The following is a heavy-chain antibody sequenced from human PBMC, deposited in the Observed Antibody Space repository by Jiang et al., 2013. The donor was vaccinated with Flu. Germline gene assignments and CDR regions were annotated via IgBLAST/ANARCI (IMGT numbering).Heavy chain of an antibody. V-gene: IGHV1-2*02. CDR2: INPDSDGT. Sequence: GAEVKKPGASVKVSYKTSGYTFSAYYMHWVRQAPGQGLEWLGWINPDSDGTNYAQKFQGRVTMTRDTSITTVYMELSRLTSDDTAVYFCARDGYDYWGQGTLVTVSS. J-gene: IGHJ4*02. CDR3: ARDGYDY. D-gene: IGHD5-18*01. CDR1: GYTFSAYY.